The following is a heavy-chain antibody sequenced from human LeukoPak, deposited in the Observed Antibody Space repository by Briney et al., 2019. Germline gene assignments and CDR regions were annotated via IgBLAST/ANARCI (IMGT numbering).Heavy chain of an antibody. Sequence: PSETLSLTCTVSGVSVSSGSYYWSWIRQPPGKGLEWIGYIYYSGSTNYNPSLRSRVTISVDTSKNQFSLKLSSVTAADTAVYYCARDDFWSGYNYWGQGTLVTVSS. J-gene: IGHJ4*02. V-gene: IGHV4-61*01. D-gene: IGHD3-3*01. CDR3: ARDDFWSGYNY. CDR1: GVSVSSGSYY. CDR2: IYYSGST.